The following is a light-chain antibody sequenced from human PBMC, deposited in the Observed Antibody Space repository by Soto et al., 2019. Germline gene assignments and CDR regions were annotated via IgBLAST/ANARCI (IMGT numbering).Light chain of an antibody. V-gene: IGLV2-14*03. CDR2: DVS. J-gene: IGLJ2*01. CDR1: NSDIGHSDY. Sequence: QSALTQPASVSGSPGQSITISCTGTNSDIGHSDYVSWYQQHPVKAPKLMIYDVSNRPSGVSNRFSGSKSGNTASLTISGLQAEDEADYYCSSFTTSFTLVFGGGTKVTVL. CDR3: SSFTTSFTLV.